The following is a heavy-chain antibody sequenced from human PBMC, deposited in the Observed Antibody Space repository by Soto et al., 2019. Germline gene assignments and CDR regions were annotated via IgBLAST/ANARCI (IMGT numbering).Heavy chain of an antibody. CDR2: IIPIFGTA. CDR1: GGTFTSYA. J-gene: IGHJ6*02. Sequence: QVQLVQSGAEVKKPGSSVKVSCKASGGTFTSYAISWVRQAPGQGLEWMGGIIPIFGTANYAQKFQGRVTIAADESTSTAYLELRSLRSEDTAVDYCARVAQGWELPRGGMDVWGQGTTVTVSS. D-gene: IGHD1-26*01. V-gene: IGHV1-69*12. CDR3: ARVAQGWELPRGGMDV.